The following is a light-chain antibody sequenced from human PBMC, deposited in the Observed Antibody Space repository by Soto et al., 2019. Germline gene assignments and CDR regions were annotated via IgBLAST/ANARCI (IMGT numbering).Light chain of an antibody. J-gene: IGKJ1*01. Sequence: EMSQSPATLSLAAGGRVTLCFRASESVSTNLAWYQQKAGQAPRXLIYGASTRATGIPARFSGSGSGTEFTLTISGLQSEDFAVYYCQQYSIWRTFGQGTKV. CDR2: GAS. CDR3: QQYSIWRT. V-gene: IGKV3-15*01. CDR1: ESVSTN.